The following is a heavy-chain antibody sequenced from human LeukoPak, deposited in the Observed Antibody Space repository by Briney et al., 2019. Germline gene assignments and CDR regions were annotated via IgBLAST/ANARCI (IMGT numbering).Heavy chain of an antibody. CDR2: IYYSGST. CDR3: ASNIRGFGELYYYYYMDV. J-gene: IGHJ6*03. D-gene: IGHD3-10*01. CDR1: GGSISSYY. Sequence: PSETLSLTCTVSGGSISSYYWSWLRQPPGKGLEWLGYIYYSGSTNYNPSLKSRVTISVDTSKNQFSLKLSSVTAADTAVYYCASNIRGFGELYYYYYMDVWGKGTTVTVSS. V-gene: IGHV4-59*01.